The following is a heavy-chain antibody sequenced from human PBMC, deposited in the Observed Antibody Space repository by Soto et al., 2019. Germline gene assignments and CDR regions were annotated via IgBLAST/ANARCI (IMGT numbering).Heavy chain of an antibody. Sequence: QVRLVQSEAEVKKAGSSVKVSCKASGGTFSSDAVTWVRQAPGQGLECMGGVIPIFPKANYAQKFQGRATITVDKSTSTVYMELNSLKSEDTAMYYCARCHSDSSGPGYLDSWGQGTLVTV. CDR3: ARCHSDSSGPGYLDS. CDR1: GGTFSSDA. D-gene: IGHD3-22*01. J-gene: IGHJ4*02. CDR2: VIPIFPKA. V-gene: IGHV1-69*06.